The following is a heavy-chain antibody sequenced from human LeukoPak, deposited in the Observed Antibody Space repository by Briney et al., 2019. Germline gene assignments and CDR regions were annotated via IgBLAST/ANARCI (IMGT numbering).Heavy chain of an antibody. CDR1: GFTVSSNY. V-gene: IGHV3-53*01. Sequence: PGGSLRLSCAASGFTVSSNYMSWVRQAPGKGLEWVSVIYSGGSTYYADSVKGRFTISRDNSKNTLYLQMNSLRAEDTAVYYCARGASLYYYGVDVWGQGTTVTVSS. CDR2: IYSGGST. J-gene: IGHJ6*02. CDR3: ARGASLYYYGVDV.